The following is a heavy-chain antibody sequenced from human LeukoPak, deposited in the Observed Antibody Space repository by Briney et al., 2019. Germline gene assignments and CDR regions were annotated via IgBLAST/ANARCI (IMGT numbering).Heavy chain of an antibody. Sequence: SETLSLTCTVSGASITSISFYWGWIRQPPGKGLEWIASISYIGSTFYNPSLNGRVTISVDTSKYQFSLKLSSVTAADTAVYYCVRLYVGPSGDPRLDYWGQGTLVAVSS. CDR1: GASITSISFY. D-gene: IGHD3-16*01. CDR3: VRLYVGPSGDPRLDY. J-gene: IGHJ4*02. CDR2: ISYIGST. V-gene: IGHV4-39*01.